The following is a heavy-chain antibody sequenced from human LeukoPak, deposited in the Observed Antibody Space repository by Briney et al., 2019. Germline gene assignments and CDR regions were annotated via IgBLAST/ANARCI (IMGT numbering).Heavy chain of an antibody. J-gene: IGHJ4*02. D-gene: IGHD3-10*01. CDR1: GYSFTAFY. V-gene: IGHV1-2*02. CDR2: IHPRRGDT. CDR3: ARDGDYGTGSCYRGCIDS. Sequence: ASVKVSCKTSGYSFTAFYIHWVRQAPGQGLEWMGWIHPRRGDTNYAQKFQGRVTMTRDTSISTAYLDLSSLRSDDTAVYYCARDGDYGTGSCYRGCIDSWGQGTPVTVSS.